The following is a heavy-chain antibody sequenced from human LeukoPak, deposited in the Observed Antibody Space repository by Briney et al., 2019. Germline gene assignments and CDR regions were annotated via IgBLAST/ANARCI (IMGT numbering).Heavy chain of an antibody. D-gene: IGHD6-6*01. CDR3: ARDYIEYSSSSAYYYYYMDV. J-gene: IGHJ6*03. V-gene: IGHV4-39*07. Sequence: PSETLSLTCTVSGGSISSSSYYWGWIRQPPGKGLEWIGSIYYSGSTYYNPSLKSRVTISVDTSKNQFSLKLSSVTAADTAVYYCARDYIEYSSSSAYYYYYMDVWGKGTTVTVSS. CDR2: IYYSGST. CDR1: GGSISSSSYY.